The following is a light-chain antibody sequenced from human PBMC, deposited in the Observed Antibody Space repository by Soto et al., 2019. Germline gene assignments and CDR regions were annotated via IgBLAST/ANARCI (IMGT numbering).Light chain of an antibody. J-gene: IGLJ2*01. CDR3: YSYTSTSTVI. CDR2: DVS. Sequence: QSALTQPASVSGSPGQSITISCTGSSSDVGNYNYVSWYQQHPGKAPKLIVFDVSNRPSGISNRFSGSKSGKTASLTISGLQTEDEADYYCYSYTSTSTVIFGGGTKLTVL. V-gene: IGLV2-14*03. CDR1: SSDVGNYNY.